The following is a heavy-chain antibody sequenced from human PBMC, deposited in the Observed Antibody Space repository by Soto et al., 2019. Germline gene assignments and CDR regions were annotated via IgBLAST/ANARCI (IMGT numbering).Heavy chain of an antibody. Sequence: SVKVSCKASGGTFSSYAISCVRQAPGQGLEWMGGIIPIFGTANYAQKFQGRVTITADESTSTAYMELSSLRSEDTAVYYCARDWEGYCSSTSCFDRWFDPWGQGTLVTVSS. D-gene: IGHD2-2*01. J-gene: IGHJ5*02. CDR2: IIPIFGTA. CDR3: ARDWEGYCSSTSCFDRWFDP. V-gene: IGHV1-69*13. CDR1: GGTFSSYA.